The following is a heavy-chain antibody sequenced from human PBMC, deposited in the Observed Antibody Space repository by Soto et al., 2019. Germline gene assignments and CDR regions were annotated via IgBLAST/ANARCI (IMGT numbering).Heavy chain of an antibody. V-gene: IGHV3-30-3*01. CDR3: ARDLVSSSWYSSYYYYGMDV. J-gene: IGHJ6*02. CDR2: ISYDGSNK. CDR1: GFTFSSYA. D-gene: IGHD6-13*01. Sequence: PVESLRISCAASGFTFSSYAMHWVRQAPGKGLEWVAVISYDGSNKYYADSVKGRFTISRDNSKNTLYLQMNSLRAEDTAVYYCARDLVSSSWYSSYYYYGMDVWGQGTTVTVSS.